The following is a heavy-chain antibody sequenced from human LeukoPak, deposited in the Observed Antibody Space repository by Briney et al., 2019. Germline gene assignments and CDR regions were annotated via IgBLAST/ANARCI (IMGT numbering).Heavy chain of an antibody. V-gene: IGHV3-7*01. CDR2: IDQDGSGK. CDR1: GFTFSSYW. CDR3: AGGPGFLIDC. J-gene: IGHJ4*02. D-gene: IGHD3-3*01. Sequence: GGSLRLSCVTSGFTFSSYWMSWVRQTPGKGLEWVANIDQDGSGKNYVDSVKGRLTISRDNAKNLLFLQMNSLRPEDTTVYYCAGGPGFLIDCWGQGTLVTVSS.